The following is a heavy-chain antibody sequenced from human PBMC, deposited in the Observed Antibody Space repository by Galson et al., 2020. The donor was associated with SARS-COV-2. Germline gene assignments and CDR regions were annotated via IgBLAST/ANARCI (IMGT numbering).Heavy chain of an antibody. J-gene: IGHJ6*03. V-gene: IGHV5-51*01. CDR1: GYSFTSYW. CDR2: IHPGDSDT. CDR3: ARQPEPYYYMDV. Sequence: GETLKIPCKGSGYSFTSYWIGWLRQMPGKGLEWTGTIHPGDSDTRYSPSFQGQVTISADKSISTAYLQWSSLKASDTAMYYCARQPEPYYYMDVWGKGTTVTVSS. D-gene: IGHD1-1*01.